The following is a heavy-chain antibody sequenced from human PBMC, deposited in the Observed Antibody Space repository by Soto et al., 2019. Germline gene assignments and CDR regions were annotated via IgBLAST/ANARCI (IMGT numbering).Heavy chain of an antibody. V-gene: IGHV4-34*01. CDR1: GGSFSGYY. Sequence: SETLSLTCAVYGGSFSGYYWSWIRQPPGKGLEWIGEINHSGSTNYNPSLKSRVTISVDTSKNQFSLKLSSVTAADTAVYYCARGVEIVVVITTQSFDYWGQGTLVTVSS. CDR3: ARGVEIVVVITTQSFDY. CDR2: INHSGST. D-gene: IGHD3-22*01. J-gene: IGHJ4*02.